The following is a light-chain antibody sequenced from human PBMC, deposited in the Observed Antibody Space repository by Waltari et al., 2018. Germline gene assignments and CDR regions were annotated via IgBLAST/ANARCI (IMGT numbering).Light chain of an antibody. CDR3: SSQSSNDVVL. V-gene: IGLV2-14*01. CDR2: DVS. Sequence: QSALTQPASVSGSPGQSVTIFCAGTSNDVGGYNSVSWYQEHPGQAPRGIIYDVSDRPSGVPDRCSGSKSGNTASLTISGLQAEDEADYYCSSQSSNDVVLFGGGTKLTVL. CDR1: SNDVGGYNS. J-gene: IGLJ2*01.